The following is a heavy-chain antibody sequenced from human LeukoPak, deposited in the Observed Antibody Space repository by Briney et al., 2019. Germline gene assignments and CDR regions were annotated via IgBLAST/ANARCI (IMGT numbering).Heavy chain of an antibody. J-gene: IGHJ4*02. CDR2: IWYDGGNK. D-gene: IGHD2-15*01. Sequence: GGSLRLSCAASGFTFSSYGMHWVRQAQGKGLEWVAVIWYDGGNKYYADSVKGRFTISRDNSKNTLYLQMNSLRAEDTAVYYCARGPLYYFDYWGQGTLVTVSS. CDR3: ARGPLYYFDY. V-gene: IGHV3-33*01. CDR1: GFTFSSYG.